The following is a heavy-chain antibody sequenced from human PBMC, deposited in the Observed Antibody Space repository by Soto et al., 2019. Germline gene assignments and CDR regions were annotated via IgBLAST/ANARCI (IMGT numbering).Heavy chain of an antibody. CDR1: GFTFGDYA. CDR2: IRSKAYGGKT. Sequence: GGSLRLSCTASGFTFGDYAMSWFRQAPGKGLEWVGFIRSKAYGGKTEYSASVKGRFTISRDDSKSIAYLQMNSLKTEDTAVYYCARASIAEAGSEYFEHWGQGTLVTVSS. V-gene: IGHV3-49*03. J-gene: IGHJ1*01. CDR3: ARASIAEAGSEYFEH. D-gene: IGHD6-13*01.